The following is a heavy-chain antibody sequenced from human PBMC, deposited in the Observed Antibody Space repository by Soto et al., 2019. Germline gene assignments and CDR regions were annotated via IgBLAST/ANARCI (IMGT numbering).Heavy chain of an antibody. J-gene: IGHJ6*02. Sequence: GGSLRLSCAASGFTFSNYAMSWVRQAPGKGLEWVSLVSGSGGTTYYTDSVKGRFTISRDNSKNTLYLQMNSLRAEDTAVYYCAKDRRTFGQWQYYYYGMDVWGQGTTVTVSS. V-gene: IGHV3-23*01. CDR3: AKDRRTFGQWQYYYYGMDV. D-gene: IGHD6-19*01. CDR1: GFTFSNYA. CDR2: VSGSGGTT.